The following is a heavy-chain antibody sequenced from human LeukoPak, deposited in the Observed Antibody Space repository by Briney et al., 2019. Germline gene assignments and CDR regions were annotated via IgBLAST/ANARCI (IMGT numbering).Heavy chain of an antibody. CDR2: IYYSGST. Sequence: SETLSLTCTVSGGSISSYYWSWIRQPPGKGLEWIGYIYYSGSTNYNPSLKSRVTISVDTSKNQFSPKLSSVTAADTAVYYCASSPTFAGLYYFDYWGQGTLVTVSS. V-gene: IGHV4-59*01. D-gene: IGHD6-13*01. CDR1: GGSISSYY. J-gene: IGHJ4*02. CDR3: ASSPTFAGLYYFDY.